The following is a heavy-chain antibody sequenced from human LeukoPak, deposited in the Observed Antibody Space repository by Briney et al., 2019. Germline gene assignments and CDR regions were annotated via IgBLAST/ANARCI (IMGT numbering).Heavy chain of an antibody. D-gene: IGHD3-10*01. CDR1: GFPFSSYS. V-gene: IGHV3-21*01. Sequence: GGSLTLSCAASGFPFSSYSMNWVRQAPGKGLEWVSSISSSSSYIYYADSVKGRFTIPSDNAKNSLYLQMNSLRAEDTAVYYCARDRPHLLWFGESPFVIGGYADSNAFDIWGQGTMVTVSS. CDR3: ARDRPHLLWFGESPFVIGGYADSNAFDI. J-gene: IGHJ3*02. CDR2: ISSSSSYI.